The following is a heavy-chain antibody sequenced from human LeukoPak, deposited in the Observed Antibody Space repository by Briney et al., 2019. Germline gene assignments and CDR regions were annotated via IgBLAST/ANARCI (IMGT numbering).Heavy chain of an antibody. Sequence: SETLSLTCAAYGGSFSGYYWSWIRQPPGKGLEWIGEINQSGSTNYNPSLKSRVTISIDTSKNQFSLKLTSVTAADTAVYFCARRRAGLRRDFWFDPWGQGTLVTVSS. CDR2: INQSGST. V-gene: IGHV4-34*01. CDR3: ARRRAGLRRDFWFDP. CDR1: GGSFSGYY. J-gene: IGHJ5*02. D-gene: IGHD3-3*01.